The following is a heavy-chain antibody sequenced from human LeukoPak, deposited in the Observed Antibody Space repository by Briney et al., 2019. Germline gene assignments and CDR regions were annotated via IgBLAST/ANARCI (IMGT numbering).Heavy chain of an antibody. D-gene: IGHD2-2*01. Sequence: GASVKVSCKASGYTFTSYGISWVRQAPGQGLEWMGGIIPILGTANYAQKFQGRVTISADESTSTAYMELSSLRSEDTAVYYCARDIVVVPAAMLPYYYYYYGMDVWGQGTTVTVSS. V-gene: IGHV1-69*13. CDR3: ARDIVVVPAAMLPYYYYYYGMDV. J-gene: IGHJ6*02. CDR2: IIPILGTA. CDR1: GYTFTSYG.